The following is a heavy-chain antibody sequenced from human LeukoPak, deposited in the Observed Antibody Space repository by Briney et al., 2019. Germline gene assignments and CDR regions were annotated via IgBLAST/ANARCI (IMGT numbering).Heavy chain of an antibody. CDR1: GYTLTDYY. CDR3: ARHKPWSAAGLYSYYGWDV. CDR2: INPNTGGT. Sequence: ASVKVSCQASGYTLTDYYIHWVRQAPGQGLEWMGWINPNTGGTKYGQKFRDWVTMTRDTSINTAHLEIRGLKSDDTAVYFCARHKPWSAAGLYSYYGWDVWGQGTTVTVSS. D-gene: IGHD6-13*01. V-gene: IGHV1-2*04. J-gene: IGHJ6*02.